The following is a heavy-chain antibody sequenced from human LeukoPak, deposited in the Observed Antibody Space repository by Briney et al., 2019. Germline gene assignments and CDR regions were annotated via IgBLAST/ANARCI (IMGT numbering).Heavy chain of an antibody. J-gene: IGHJ4*02. CDR3: AKDSDTHFDY. D-gene: IGHD2-2*02. V-gene: IGHV3-30*18. CDR1: GFTFSSYG. CDR2: ISYDGSNK. Sequence: PGGSLRLSCAASGFTFSSYGMHWVRQAPGKGLEWVAVISYDGSNKYYADSVKGRFTISGDNSKNTLYLQMNSLRAEDTAVYYCAKDSDTHFDYWGQGTLVTVSS.